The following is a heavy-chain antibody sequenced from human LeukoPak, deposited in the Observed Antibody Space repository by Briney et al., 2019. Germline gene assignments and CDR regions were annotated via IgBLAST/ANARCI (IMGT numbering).Heavy chain of an antibody. D-gene: IGHD1-26*01. Sequence: SETLSLTCTVSGYSISSGYYWGWIRQPPGKGLEWIGSIYYSGSTYYNPSLKSRVTISVDTSKNQFSLKLSSVTAADTAVYYCASTSQSGSYWGTYYYYYYYMDVWGKGTTVTVSS. CDR2: IYYSGST. CDR3: ASTSQSGSYWGTYYYYYYYMDV. J-gene: IGHJ6*03. V-gene: IGHV4-38-2*02. CDR1: GYSISSGYY.